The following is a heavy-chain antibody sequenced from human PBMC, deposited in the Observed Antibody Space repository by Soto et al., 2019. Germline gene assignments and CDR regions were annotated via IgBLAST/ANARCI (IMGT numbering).Heavy chain of an antibody. Sequence: SETLSLTCTVSGGSISSGGYYWSWIRQHPGKGLEWIGYIYYSGSTYYNPSLKSRVTISVDTSKNQFSLKLSSVTAADTAVYYCARLYSSGWYFDYWGQGTLVTVSS. CDR3: ARLYSSGWYFDY. D-gene: IGHD6-19*01. J-gene: IGHJ4*02. CDR1: GGSISSGGYY. CDR2: IYYSGST. V-gene: IGHV4-31*03.